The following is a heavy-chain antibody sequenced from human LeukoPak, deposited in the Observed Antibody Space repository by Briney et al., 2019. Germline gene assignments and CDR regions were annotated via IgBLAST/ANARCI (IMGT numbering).Heavy chain of an antibody. CDR3: ARDLAVAGTPHFDY. D-gene: IGHD6-19*01. J-gene: IGHJ4*02. Sequence: LQTLSLTCAISGDSVSSNSAAWNWIRQSPSRGLEWLGRTYYRSKWYNDYAVSVKSRITISPDTSKNQFSLQLNSVTPEDTAVYFCARDLAVAGTPHFDYWGQGTLVTVSS. CDR2: TYYRSKWYN. CDR1: GDSVSSNSAA. V-gene: IGHV6-1*01.